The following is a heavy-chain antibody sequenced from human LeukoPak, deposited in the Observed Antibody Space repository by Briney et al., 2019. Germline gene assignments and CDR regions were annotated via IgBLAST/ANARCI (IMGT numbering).Heavy chain of an antibody. CDR3: AKWGYISGYYYGF. CDR2: IRPDGSAQ. V-gene: IGHV3-7*03. CDR1: GFSFSSHW. Sequence: GGSLRLSCAASGFSFSSHWMRWVRRAPGKGLEWVANIRPDGSAQYYVDSVKGRFTISRDNAKNSLFLHMNSLRAEDTALYYCAKWGYISGYYYGFWGQGTLVTVSS. D-gene: IGHD6-19*01. J-gene: IGHJ4*02.